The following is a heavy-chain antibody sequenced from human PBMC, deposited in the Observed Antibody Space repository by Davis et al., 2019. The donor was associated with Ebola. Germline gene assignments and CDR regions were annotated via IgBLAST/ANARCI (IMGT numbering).Heavy chain of an antibody. CDR2: MYYSGST. Sequence: SETLSLTCTVSGGSISSSYWSWIRQPPGKELEWIGYMYYSGSTDYNPSLQSRVTISVDTSKNQFSLRLSSVTAADTAVYFCARESYSSGWFEYWGQGTLVTVSS. CDR1: GGSISSSY. CDR3: ARESYSSGWFEY. J-gene: IGHJ4*02. D-gene: IGHD6-19*01. V-gene: IGHV4-59*01.